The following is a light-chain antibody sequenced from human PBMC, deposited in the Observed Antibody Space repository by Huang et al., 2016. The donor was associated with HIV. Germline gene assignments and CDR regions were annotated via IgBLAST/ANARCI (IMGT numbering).Light chain of an antibody. J-gene: IGKJ2*01. CDR3: QQSYSTLRYT. V-gene: IGKV1-39*01. CDR1: QSISSY. Sequence: DIQMTQSPSSLSASVGGRVTITCRASQSISSYLNWYQQKPGKAPKLLIYAASSLQSGVPSRFSGSGSGTDFTLTISSLQPEDFATYYCQQSYSTLRYTFGQGTKLEIK. CDR2: AAS.